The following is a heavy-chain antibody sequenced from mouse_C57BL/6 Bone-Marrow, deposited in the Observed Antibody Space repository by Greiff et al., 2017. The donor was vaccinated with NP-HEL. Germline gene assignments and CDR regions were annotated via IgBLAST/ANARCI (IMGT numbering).Heavy chain of an antibody. V-gene: IGHV1-81*01. Sequence: VQLQQSGAELARPGASVKLSCKASGYTFTSYGISWVKQRTGQGLEWIGEIYPRSGNTYYNEKFKGKATLTADKSSSTAYMELRSLTSEDSAVYFCARSNYGNYRWYFDVWGTGTTVTVSS. CDR1: GYTFTSYG. CDR3: ARSNYGNYRWYFDV. D-gene: IGHD2-1*01. CDR2: IYPRSGNT. J-gene: IGHJ1*03.